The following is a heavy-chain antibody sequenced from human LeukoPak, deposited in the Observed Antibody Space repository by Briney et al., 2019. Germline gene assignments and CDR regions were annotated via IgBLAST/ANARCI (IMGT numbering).Heavy chain of an antibody. D-gene: IGHD3-10*01. V-gene: IGHV5-51*01. Sequence: GESLKISCKSSGYSFTSYWIGWVRQMPGKGLEWMGIIYPGDSDTRYSPSFQGQVTISADKSISTAYLQWRSLKASDTAMYYCARHEVVRGVIIVPAFDIWGQGTMVTVSS. CDR1: GYSFTSYW. CDR3: ARHEVVRGVIIVPAFDI. CDR2: IYPGDSDT. J-gene: IGHJ3*02.